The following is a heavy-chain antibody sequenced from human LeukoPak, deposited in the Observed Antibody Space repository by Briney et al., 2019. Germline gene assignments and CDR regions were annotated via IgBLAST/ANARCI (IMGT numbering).Heavy chain of an antibody. D-gene: IGHD3-22*01. Sequence: ASVKVSCKASGYTFTSYYMHWVRQAPGQGLEWMGIISPSGGSTSYAQKFQGRVTMTRDTSTSTVYMELSSLRSEDTAVYYCARDYDSSGYRLSYYFDYWGQGTLVTVSS. J-gene: IGHJ4*02. CDR1: GYTFTSYY. CDR3: ARDYDSSGYRLSYYFDY. CDR2: ISPSGGST. V-gene: IGHV1-46*01.